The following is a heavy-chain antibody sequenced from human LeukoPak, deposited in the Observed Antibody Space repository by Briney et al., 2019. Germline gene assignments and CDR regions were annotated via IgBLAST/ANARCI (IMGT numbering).Heavy chain of an antibody. Sequence: GESLKISCKGSGYSFTSYWISWVRQMPGKGLEWMGRIDPSDSYTNYSPSFQGHVTISADKSISTAYLQWSSLKASDTAMYYCASCGGDCYSNYFDYWGQGTLVTVSS. J-gene: IGHJ4*02. CDR1: GYSFTSYW. CDR2: IDPSDSYT. V-gene: IGHV5-10-1*01. D-gene: IGHD2-21*02. CDR3: ASCGGDCYSNYFDY.